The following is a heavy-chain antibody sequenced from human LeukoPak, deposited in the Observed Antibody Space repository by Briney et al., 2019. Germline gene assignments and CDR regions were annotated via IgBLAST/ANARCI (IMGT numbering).Heavy chain of an antibody. V-gene: IGHV1-69*13. CDR1: GGTFSSYA. CDR2: IIPVFGTA. J-gene: IGHJ3*02. Sequence: GASVKLSCKASGGTFSSYAISWVRQAPGQGLEWMGGIIPVFGTAIYAQKFQGRVTITADESTSTAYMALSTLRSEDTAVYYCARGGIVVVPPDISHHEALHIWGQGTMVTVSS. D-gene: IGHD2-2*01. CDR3: ARGGIVVVPPDISHHEALHI.